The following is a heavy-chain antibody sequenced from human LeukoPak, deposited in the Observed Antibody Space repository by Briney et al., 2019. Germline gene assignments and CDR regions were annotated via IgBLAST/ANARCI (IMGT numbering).Heavy chain of an antibody. CDR2: IRGSGGGS. J-gene: IGHJ4*02. CDR3: ATRTGASPYYFDY. Sequence: PGGSLRLSCAASGFTFSSYWMSWVRQAPGKGLEWVSAIRGSGGGSNYGDSVKGRFTISRDNSKNTLYLQMNSLRAEDTALYYCATRTGASPYYFDYWGQGILVTVSS. D-gene: IGHD1-1*01. CDR1: GFTFSSYW. V-gene: IGHV3-23*01.